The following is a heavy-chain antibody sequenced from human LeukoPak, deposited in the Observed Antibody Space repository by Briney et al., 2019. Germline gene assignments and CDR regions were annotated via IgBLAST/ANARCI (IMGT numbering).Heavy chain of an antibody. V-gene: IGHV3-30-3*01. Sequence: GGSLRLSCAASGFTFSSYAMHWVRQAPGKGLEWVAVISYDGSNKYYADSVKGRFTISRDNSKNTLYLQTNSLRAEDTAVYYCARDSGYSYGYGLDYWGQGTLVTVSS. CDR3: ARDSGYSYGYGLDY. CDR2: ISYDGSNK. J-gene: IGHJ4*02. D-gene: IGHD5-18*01. CDR1: GFTFSSYA.